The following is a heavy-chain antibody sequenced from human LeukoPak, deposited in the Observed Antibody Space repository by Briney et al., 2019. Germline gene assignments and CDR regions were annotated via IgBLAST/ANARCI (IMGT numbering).Heavy chain of an antibody. CDR1: GYTLTELS. CDR3: AREPTMVRGAVQPWFDP. CDR2: FDPEDGET. D-gene: IGHD3-10*01. Sequence: GASVKVSCKVSGYTLTELSMHWVRQAPGKGLEWMGGFDPEDGETIYAQKFQGRVTMTEDTSTDTAYMELSSLRSDDTAVYYCAREPTMVRGAVQPWFDPWGQGTLVTVSS. J-gene: IGHJ5*02. V-gene: IGHV1-24*01.